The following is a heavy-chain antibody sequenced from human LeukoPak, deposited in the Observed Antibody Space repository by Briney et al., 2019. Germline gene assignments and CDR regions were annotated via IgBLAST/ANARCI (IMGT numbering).Heavy chain of an antibody. CDR2: ISAYNGNT. J-gene: IGHJ5*02. V-gene: IGHV1-18*01. D-gene: IGHD6-6*01. CDR3: ARAVQVAARPFDP. CDR1: GYAFTTYG. Sequence: ASVKVSCRASGYAFTTYGISWVRQAPGQGLEWMGWISAYNGNTNYAQKLQGRVTMTTDTSTSTAYMELRSLRSDDTAVYYCARAVQVAARPFDPWGQGTLVTVSS.